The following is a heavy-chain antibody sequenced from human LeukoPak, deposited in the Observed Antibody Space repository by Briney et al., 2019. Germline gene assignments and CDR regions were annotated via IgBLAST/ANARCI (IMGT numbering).Heavy chain of an antibody. D-gene: IGHD6-6*01. Sequence: SETLSLTCSVSGDFISHGTYYWSWIRQPAGQGLEWIGRIYTTGVTNYNPSLKTRVTISVDPSLNQFSLNLTSVTAADTAVYYCAREFLASRRNWVDPWGQGTLVTVSS. J-gene: IGHJ5*02. CDR3: AREFLASRRNWVDP. CDR1: GDFISHGTYY. V-gene: IGHV4-61*02. CDR2: IYTTGVT.